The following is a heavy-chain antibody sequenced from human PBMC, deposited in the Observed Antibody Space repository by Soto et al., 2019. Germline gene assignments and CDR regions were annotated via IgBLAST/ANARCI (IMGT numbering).Heavy chain of an antibody. CDR3: VLVFRSPFSGGWFDDAFEI. CDR2: IIPIFGTA. D-gene: IGHD6-19*01. J-gene: IGHJ3*02. CDR1: GGTFSSYA. V-gene: IGHV1-69*13. Sequence: SVKVSCKASGGTFSSYAISWVRQAPGQGLEWMGGIIPIFGTANYAQKFQGRVTITADESTSTAYMELRSLRSDDTAVYYYVLVFRSPFSGGWFDDAFEIWGQGTMVTV.